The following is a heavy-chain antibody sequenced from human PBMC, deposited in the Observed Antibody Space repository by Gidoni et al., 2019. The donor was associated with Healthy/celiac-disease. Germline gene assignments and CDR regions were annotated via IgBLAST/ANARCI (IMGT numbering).Heavy chain of an antibody. CDR2: ISSSSSYI. CDR1: GFTFSSSS. CDR3: ATLTGIYYYDSRGPEDY. J-gene: IGHJ4*02. Sequence: EVQLVESGGGLVKPGGSLRLSCAASGFTFSSSSMNGVRQAPGKGLEWVSPISSSSSYINYAESVKGRFTISRDNAKNSLYLQMNSLRAEDTAVYYCATLTGIYYYDSRGPEDYWGQGTLVTVSS. V-gene: IGHV3-21*01. D-gene: IGHD3-22*01.